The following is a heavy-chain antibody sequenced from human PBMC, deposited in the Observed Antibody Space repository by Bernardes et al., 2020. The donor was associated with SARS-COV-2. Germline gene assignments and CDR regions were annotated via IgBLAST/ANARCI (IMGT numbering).Heavy chain of an antibody. Sequence: ETLSLTCTVSGDSIRRSNYFWDWLRQPPGKGLEWIGSIYYSGIPYYNPSLESRLAISVDTSSNQFSLKLSSATAADTAVYFCARRLAAAAGSPRFDLWGRGTLVTVSS. V-gene: IGHV4-39*01. CDR3: ARRLAAAAGSPRFDL. CDR1: GDSIRRSNYF. CDR2: IYYSGIP. J-gene: IGHJ2*01. D-gene: IGHD6-13*01.